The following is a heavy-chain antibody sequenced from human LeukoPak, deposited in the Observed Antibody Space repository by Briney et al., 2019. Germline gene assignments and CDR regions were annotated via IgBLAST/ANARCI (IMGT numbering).Heavy chain of an antibody. J-gene: IGHJ4*02. CDR1: GASISSDDYF. D-gene: IGHD5/OR15-5a*01. V-gene: IGHV4-39*01. Sequence: SETLSLTCTVSGASISSDDYFWGWIRQPLGKGLEWIATIYYSGNTYYNPSLSSRVTISADSSKNQFSLRLRSVTAADAAVYFCARTRGRVSKTDFDSSGQGTLVTVSS. CDR3: ARTRGRVSKTDFDS. CDR2: IYYSGNT.